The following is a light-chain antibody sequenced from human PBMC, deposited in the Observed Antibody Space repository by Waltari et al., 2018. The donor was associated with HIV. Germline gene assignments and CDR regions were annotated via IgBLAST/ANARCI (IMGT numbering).Light chain of an antibody. V-gene: IGKV1-33*01. Sequence: DIQMTQSPSSLSASVGDRVIITCQASQGISNYLNWYQQKPGKAPTLLIYRASSLEGGVPSRFSGSGSGTDFTFTISSLQHEDIATCYCQQSDNLPLTFGGGTRVEIK. CDR2: RAS. CDR3: QQSDNLPLT. CDR1: QGISNY. J-gene: IGKJ4*01.